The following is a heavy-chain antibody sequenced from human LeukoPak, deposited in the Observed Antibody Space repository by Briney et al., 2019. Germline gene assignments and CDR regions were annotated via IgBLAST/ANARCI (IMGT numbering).Heavy chain of an antibody. CDR2: ISGSSSSGRT. Sequence: GGSLRLSCAASGFTFSSNAMSWVRQAPGKGLEWVSAISGSSSSGRTFYADSVKGRFTISRDNSKNTLCLQMNSLRAEDTAIYYCAKMRWELNYFDYWGQGTLVTVSS. J-gene: IGHJ4*02. V-gene: IGHV3-23*01. D-gene: IGHD4-23*01. CDR3: AKMRWELNYFDY. CDR1: GFTFSSNA.